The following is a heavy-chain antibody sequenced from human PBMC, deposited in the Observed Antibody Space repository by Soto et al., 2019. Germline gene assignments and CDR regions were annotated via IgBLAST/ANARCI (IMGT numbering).Heavy chain of an antibody. V-gene: IGHV3-30-3*01. CDR1: GFTFSSYA. CDR3: ARGYCSGGSCPYYYYGMDV. Sequence: QVQLVESGGGVVQPGRSLRLSCAASGFTFSSYAVHWVRQAPGKGLEWVAVISYDGSNKYYADSVKGRFTISRDNSKNTLYLQMNSLRAEDTAVYYCARGYCSGGSCPYYYYGMDVWGQGTTVTVSS. D-gene: IGHD2-15*01. J-gene: IGHJ6*02. CDR2: ISYDGSNK.